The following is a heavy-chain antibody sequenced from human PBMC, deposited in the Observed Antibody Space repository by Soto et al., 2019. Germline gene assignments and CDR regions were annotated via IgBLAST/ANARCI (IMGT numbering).Heavy chain of an antibody. V-gene: IGHV1-2*04. Sequence: QVQLVQSGAEVKKPGASVKVSCKASGYIFTGYYMHWVRQAPGQGLEWMGWINPNSGDTNYAQKFQAWVTMTRDTXISTAYMELSRLKSDDTAVYYCARTDGGPDWYFALWGRGTLVTVSS. D-gene: IGHD2-15*01. CDR1: GYIFTGYY. CDR3: ARTDGGPDWYFAL. CDR2: INPNSGDT. J-gene: IGHJ2*01.